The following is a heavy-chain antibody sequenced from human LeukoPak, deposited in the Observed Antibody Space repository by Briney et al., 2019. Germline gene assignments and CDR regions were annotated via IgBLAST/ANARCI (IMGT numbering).Heavy chain of an antibody. Sequence: GRSLRLSCAASGFTFGDYALHWVRQAPGKGLEWVAVISYDGSNQYYADSVQGRFTISRDDSKNTLYLQMNSLRAEDPAIYYCAKDQRWESPHYLDSWGQGTLVTVSS. V-gene: IGHV3-30-3*01. J-gene: IGHJ4*02. CDR1: GFTFGDYA. CDR3: AKDQRWESPHYLDS. CDR2: ISYDGSNQ. D-gene: IGHD1-26*01.